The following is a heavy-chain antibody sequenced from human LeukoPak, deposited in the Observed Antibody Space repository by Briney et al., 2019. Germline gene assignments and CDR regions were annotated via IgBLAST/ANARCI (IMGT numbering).Heavy chain of an antibody. CDR2: IISSGSTI. V-gene: IGHV3-48*03. Sequence: PGGSLRLSCAASGFTFSSYEMNCVRQAPGKGLEWVSYIISSGSTIYYADSVKGRFTISRDNAKNSLYLQMNSLRAEDTAVYYCARGDYYYDSSGYPGDYWGQGTLVTVSS. D-gene: IGHD3-22*01. CDR1: GFTFSSYE. J-gene: IGHJ4*02. CDR3: ARGDYYYDSSGYPGDY.